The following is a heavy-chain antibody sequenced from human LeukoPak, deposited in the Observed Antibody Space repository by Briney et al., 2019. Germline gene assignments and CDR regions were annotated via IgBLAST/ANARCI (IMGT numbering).Heavy chain of an antibody. D-gene: IGHD3-22*01. CDR1: GGSISSYY. V-gene: IGHV4-59*01. J-gene: IGHJ3*02. CDR2: IYYSGST. Sequence: SETLSLTCTVSGGSISSYYWSWIRQPPGKGLEWIGYIYYSGSTNYNPSLKSRVTISVDTSRNQFSLKLSSVTAADTAVYYCARVYYDSSGYGHDAFDIWGQGTMVTVSS. CDR3: ARVYYDSSGYGHDAFDI.